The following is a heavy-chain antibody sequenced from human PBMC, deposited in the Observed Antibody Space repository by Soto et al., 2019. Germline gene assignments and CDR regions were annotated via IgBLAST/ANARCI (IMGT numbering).Heavy chain of an antibody. D-gene: IGHD4-17*01. CDR3: AKGEHGDYVDY. J-gene: IGHJ4*02. Sequence: QVQLVESGGGVVQPGRSLRLSCAASGFTFSSYGMHWVRPAPGKGLEWVAVISYDGSNKYYADSVKGRFTISRDNSKNTLYLQMNSLRAEDTAVYYCAKGEHGDYVDYWGQGPLVTVSS. V-gene: IGHV3-30*18. CDR1: GFTFSSYG. CDR2: ISYDGSNK.